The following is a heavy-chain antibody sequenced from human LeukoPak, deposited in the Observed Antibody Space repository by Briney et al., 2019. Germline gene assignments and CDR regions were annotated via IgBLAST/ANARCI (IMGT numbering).Heavy chain of an antibody. CDR2: INHSGST. CDR3: ARGPVVITTFNQDAFDI. J-gene: IGHJ3*02. Sequence: SETLSLTCAVYGGSFRGYYWSWIRQPPGKGLEWVGEINHSGSTNYNPSLKSRVTISVDTSKNQFSLKLSSVTAADTAVYYCARGPVVITTFNQDAFDIWGQGTMVTVSS. V-gene: IGHV4-34*01. CDR1: GGSFRGYY. D-gene: IGHD3-22*01.